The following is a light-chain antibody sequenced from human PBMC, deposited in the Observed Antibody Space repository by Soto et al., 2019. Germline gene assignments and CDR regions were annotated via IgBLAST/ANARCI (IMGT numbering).Light chain of an antibody. CDR1: QSVSSY. CDR2: AAS. CDR3: QQSFVPPRT. J-gene: IGKJ1*01. Sequence: DIQMTQSPSSLSACVGDRVTITCRASQSVSSYLNWYQQKPGKAPKVLIYAASALQSGVPARFSGSGYGTDFTLTIDSLQPEDFATYYCQQSFVPPRTFGQGTKVEIK. V-gene: IGKV1-39*01.